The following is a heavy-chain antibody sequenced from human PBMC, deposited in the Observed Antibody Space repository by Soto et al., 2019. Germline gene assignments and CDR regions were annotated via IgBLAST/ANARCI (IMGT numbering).Heavy chain of an antibody. CDR3: ARGGSIAARYFDY. CDR2: ISYDGSNK. D-gene: IGHD6-6*01. V-gene: IGHV3-30-3*01. Sequence: GGSLRLSCAASGFTFSSYSMHWVRQAPGKGLEWVAVISYDGSNKYYADSVKGRFTISRDNSKNTLYLQMNSLRAEDTAVYYCARGGSIAARYFDYWGQGTLVTVSS. CDR1: GFTFSSYS. J-gene: IGHJ4*02.